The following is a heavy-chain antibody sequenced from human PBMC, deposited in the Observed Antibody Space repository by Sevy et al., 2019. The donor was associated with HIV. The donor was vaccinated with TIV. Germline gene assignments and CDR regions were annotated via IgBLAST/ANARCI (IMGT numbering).Heavy chain of an antibody. CDR3: AKKGVGYCSGGSCSYWFDP. V-gene: IGHV3-23*01. D-gene: IGHD2-15*01. Sequence: GGSLRLSCAASGFTFSTYAMSWVRQAPGKGLEWVSAVSGSGGSTYYADSVKGRFTISRDNSMNTLYLQMNSLRAEDTAVYYCAKKGVGYCSGGSCSYWFDPWGQGTLVTVSS. CDR1: GFTFSTYA. J-gene: IGHJ5*02. CDR2: VSGSGGST.